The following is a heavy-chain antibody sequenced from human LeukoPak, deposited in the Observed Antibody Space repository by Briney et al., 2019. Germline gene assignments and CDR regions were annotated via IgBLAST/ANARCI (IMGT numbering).Heavy chain of an antibody. J-gene: IGHJ6*02. D-gene: IGHD3-10*01. V-gene: IGHV1-69*13. CDR3: AHQAATVLGDYYYYGMDV. CDR2: IIPIFGTA. CDR1: GGTFSSYA. Sequence: GASVKVSCKASGGTFSSYAISWVRQAPGQGLEWMGGIIPIFGTANYAQKFQGRVTITADESTSTAYMELSSLRSEDTAVYYCAHQAATVLGDYYYYGMDVWGQGTTVTVSS.